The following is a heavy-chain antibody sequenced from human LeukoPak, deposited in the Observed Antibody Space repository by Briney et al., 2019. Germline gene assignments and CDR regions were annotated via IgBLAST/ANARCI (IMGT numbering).Heavy chain of an antibody. CDR2: ISSSSSYI. J-gene: IGHJ4*02. CDR1: GFTFSSYS. V-gene: IGHV3-21*01. CDR3: ARADLDYFDY. Sequence: PGGSLRLSCAASGFTFSSYSMNWVRQAPGKGLEWVSPISSSSSYIYYADSVKGRFTISRDNAKNSLYLQMNSLRAEDTAVYYCARADLDYFDYWGQGTLVTVSS.